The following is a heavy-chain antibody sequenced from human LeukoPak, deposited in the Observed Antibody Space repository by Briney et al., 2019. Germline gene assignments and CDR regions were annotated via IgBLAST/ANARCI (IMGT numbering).Heavy chain of an antibody. J-gene: IGHJ5*02. CDR2: INPNSGGT. CDR3: ARDLLVVVAVTPLDP. Sequence: ASVKVSCKASGYTFTGYYMHWVRQAPGQGLEWMGWINPNSGGTNYAQKFQGRVTMTRDTSISTAYMELSRLRSDDTAVYYCARDLLVVVAVTPLDPWGQGTLVTVSS. V-gene: IGHV1-2*02. D-gene: IGHD2-15*01. CDR1: GYTFTGYY.